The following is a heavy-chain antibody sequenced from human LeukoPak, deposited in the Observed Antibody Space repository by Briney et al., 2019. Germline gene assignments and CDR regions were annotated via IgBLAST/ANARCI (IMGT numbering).Heavy chain of an antibody. Sequence: PSETLSLTCAVYGGPFRGYYWRWIRQPPGKGLEWIGEIDHSGSTNYNPSLKSRVTITVDTSKNQFSLKLSSVTAADTAVYYCARGPRFIAAPYYFDYWGQGTLVTASS. V-gene: IGHV4-34*01. D-gene: IGHD6-13*01. CDR3: ARGPRFIAAPYYFDY. CDR2: IDHSGST. CDR1: GGPFRGYY. J-gene: IGHJ4*02.